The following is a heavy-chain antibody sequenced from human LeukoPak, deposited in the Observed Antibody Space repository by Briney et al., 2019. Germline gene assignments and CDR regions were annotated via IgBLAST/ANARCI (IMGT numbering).Heavy chain of an antibody. V-gene: IGHV3-23*01. Sequence: GGSLRLSCAASGFTFSSYAMSWVRQAPGKGLEWVSAISGSGGSTYYADSVKGRFTISRDNSKNTLYLQMNSLRAEDTAVYYCANSKLLWFGELSDFDYWGQGTLVTVSS. D-gene: IGHD3-10*01. CDR2: ISGSGGST. CDR3: ANSKLLWFGELSDFDY. CDR1: GFTFSSYA. J-gene: IGHJ4*02.